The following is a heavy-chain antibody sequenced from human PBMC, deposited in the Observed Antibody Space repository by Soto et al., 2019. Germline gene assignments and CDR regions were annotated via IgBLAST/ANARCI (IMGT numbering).Heavy chain of an antibody. Sequence: SHTLSLSCAISGYSDSSKAAAWNWIRQSPSRGLEWLGRTYYRSKWSTDYAVSVKSRITINPDTSKNQFSLQLNSVTPEDTAVYYCTRALSGSYDSWGQGTTVTVSS. CDR2: TYYRSKWST. CDR3: TRALSGSYDS. D-gene: IGHD1-26*01. CDR1: GYSDSSKAAA. V-gene: IGHV6-1*01. J-gene: IGHJ5*01.